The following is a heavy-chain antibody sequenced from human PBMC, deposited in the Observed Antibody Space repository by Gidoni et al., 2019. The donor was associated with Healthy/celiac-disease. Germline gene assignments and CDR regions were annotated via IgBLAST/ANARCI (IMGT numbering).Heavy chain of an antibody. D-gene: IGHD3-22*01. J-gene: IGHJ4*02. Sequence: VQLQESGPGLVKPSETLSLTRAVSGYSISSGYYWGWIRQPPGKGLEWIGSIYHSGSTYYNPSLKSRVTISVDTSKNQFSLKLSSVTAADTAVYYCARDIPYDSSGETQVFDYWGQGTLVTVSS. V-gene: IGHV4-38-2*02. CDR1: GYSISSGYY. CDR2: IYHSGST. CDR3: ARDIPYDSSGETQVFDY.